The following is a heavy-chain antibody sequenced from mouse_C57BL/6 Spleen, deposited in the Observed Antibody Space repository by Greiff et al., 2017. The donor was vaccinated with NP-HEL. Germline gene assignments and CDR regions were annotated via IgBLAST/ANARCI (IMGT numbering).Heavy chain of an antibody. CDR2: ILPGSGST. V-gene: IGHV1-9*01. CDR1: GYTFTGYW. Sequence: QVQLKQSGAELMKPGASVKLSCKATGYTFTGYWIEWVKQRPGHGLEWIGEILPGSGSTNYNEKFKGKATFTADTSSNTAYMQLSSLTTEDSAIYYCARGGDYYSNYRGTWFAYWGQGTLVTVSA. CDR3: ARGGDYYSNYRGTWFAY. J-gene: IGHJ3*01. D-gene: IGHD2-5*01.